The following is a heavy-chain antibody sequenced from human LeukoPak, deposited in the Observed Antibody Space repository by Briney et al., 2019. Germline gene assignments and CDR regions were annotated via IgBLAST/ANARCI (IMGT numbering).Heavy chain of an antibody. CDR1: GFTFSSYA. V-gene: IGHV3-64*01. J-gene: IGHJ6*03. Sequence: GGSLRLSCAASGFTFSSYAMHWVRQAPGKGLEYVSAISSNGGSTYYANSVKGRFTISRDNSKNTLYLQMGSLRAEDMAVYYCARTVKRYYYYMDVWGKGTTVTVSS. CDR2: ISSNGGST. CDR3: ARTVKRYYYYMDV.